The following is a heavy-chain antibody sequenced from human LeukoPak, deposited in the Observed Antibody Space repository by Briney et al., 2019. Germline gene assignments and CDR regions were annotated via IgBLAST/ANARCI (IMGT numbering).Heavy chain of an antibody. CDR2: IYYGGT. CDR1: GYSIVSGYH. Sequence: PSETLSLTCSVSGYSIVSGYHWAWIRQPPGKGLEWIGSIYYGGTNYNPSLRGRVTILMDTSKNQFSLELSSVTAADTALYFCASDDYSNYGHYWGQGKLVTVSS. CDR3: ASDDYSNYGHY. V-gene: IGHV4-38-2*02. D-gene: IGHD4-11*01. J-gene: IGHJ4*02.